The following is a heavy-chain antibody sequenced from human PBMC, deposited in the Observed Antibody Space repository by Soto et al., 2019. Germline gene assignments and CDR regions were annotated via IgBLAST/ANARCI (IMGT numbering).Heavy chain of an antibody. D-gene: IGHD3-22*01. CDR2: IFYTGST. Sequence: SETLSLTCTVSDDSISSSTYYWGWIRQPPGKGLEWLGYIFYTGSTYKNPSLKSRVTISADSSKNQFSVNLTSVTATDTAVYYCARRPSSGYAYYFDYWGQGILVTVSS. CDR1: DDSISSSTYY. J-gene: IGHJ4*02. V-gene: IGHV4-39*01. CDR3: ARRPSSGYAYYFDY.